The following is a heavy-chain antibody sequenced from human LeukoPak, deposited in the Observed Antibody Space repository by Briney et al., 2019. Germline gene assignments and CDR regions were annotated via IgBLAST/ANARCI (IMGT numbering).Heavy chain of an antibody. Sequence: PGGSLRLPCAASGFTFSRYGMHWVRQAPGKGLEWMAFIRYDGSNKYYADSVKGRFTISRDNAKNSLYLQMNSLRAEDTAVYYCASGGEQQLDRFDYWGQGTLVTVSS. CDR3: ASGGEQQLDRFDY. CDR2: IRYDGSNK. D-gene: IGHD6-13*01. V-gene: IGHV3-30*02. CDR1: GFTFSRYG. J-gene: IGHJ4*02.